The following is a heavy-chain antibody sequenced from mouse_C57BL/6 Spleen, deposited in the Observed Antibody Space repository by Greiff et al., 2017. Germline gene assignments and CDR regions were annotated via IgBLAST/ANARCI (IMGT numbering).Heavy chain of an antibody. J-gene: IGHJ2*01. D-gene: IGHD1-1*01. CDR2: INPNNGGT. Sequence: EVQLQQSGPELVKPGASVKISCKASGYTFTDYYMNWVKQSHGKSLEWIGDINPNNGGTSYNQKFKGKATLTVDKSSSTAYMELRSLTSEDSAVYYCARNVTTVVPFDYWGQGTTLTVSS. CDR3: ARNVTTVVPFDY. CDR1: GYTFTDYY. V-gene: IGHV1-26*01.